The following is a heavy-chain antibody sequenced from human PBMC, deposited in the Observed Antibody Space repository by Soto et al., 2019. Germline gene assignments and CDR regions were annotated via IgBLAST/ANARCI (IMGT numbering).Heavy chain of an antibody. Sequence: ASVKVSCKASGYTFTGYYMHWVRQAPGQGLEWMGWINPNSGGTNYAQKFQGWVTMTRDTSMSTAYMELSSLRSDDTAVYYCARRRYYHGAGSYYSVFVDYYGMDVWGQGTTVTVSS. J-gene: IGHJ6*02. CDR1: GYTFTGYY. D-gene: IGHD3-10*01. CDR2: INPNSGGT. V-gene: IGHV1-2*04. CDR3: ARRRYYHGAGSYYSVFVDYYGMDV.